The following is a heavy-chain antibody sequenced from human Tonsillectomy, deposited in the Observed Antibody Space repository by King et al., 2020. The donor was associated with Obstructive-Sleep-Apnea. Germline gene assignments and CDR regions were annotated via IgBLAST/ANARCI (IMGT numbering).Heavy chain of an antibody. CDR1: GGSISSSSYY. Sequence: QLQESGPGLVKPSETLSLTCSVSGGSISSSSYYWGWIRQPPGKGLEWIGNIYYSGSTDYNSSLKSRVTISVDTSKNQFSLKLRSVTAADTAVYYCARDWVLGTFDIWGQGTMVTVSS. D-gene: IGHD3-16*01. V-gene: IGHV4-39*07. J-gene: IGHJ3*02. CDR3: ARDWVLGTFDI. CDR2: IYYSGST.